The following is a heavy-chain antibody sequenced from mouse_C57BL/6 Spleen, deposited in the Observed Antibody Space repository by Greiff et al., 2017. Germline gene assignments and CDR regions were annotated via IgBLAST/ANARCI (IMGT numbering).Heavy chain of an antibody. V-gene: IGHV1-22*01. D-gene: IGHD2-3*01. Sequence: EVQLMESGPELVKPGASVKMSCKASGYTFTDYNMPWVKQSHGKSLEWIGYINPNNGGTSYNQKFKGKATLTVNKSSSTAYMELRSLTSEDSAVXYCARDNDGYHWYFDVWGTGTTVTVSS. CDR2: INPNNGGT. CDR3: ARDNDGYHWYFDV. CDR1: GYTFTDYN. J-gene: IGHJ1*03.